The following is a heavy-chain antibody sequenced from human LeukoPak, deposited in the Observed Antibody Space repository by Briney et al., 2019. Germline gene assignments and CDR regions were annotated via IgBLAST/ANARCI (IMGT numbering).Heavy chain of an antibody. Sequence: GGSLRLSCEFSGIVFSTYAMNWVRQAPGKGLEWISYISGSSSGSTSITQYADSVKGRFTISRDNAKNSLHLQMDSLSAEDTAVYYCARDFWSGYYTEDWGQGALVIVSS. D-gene: IGHD3-3*01. CDR2: ISGSSSGSTSIT. CDR1: GIVFSTYA. V-gene: IGHV3-48*04. CDR3: ARDFWSGYYTED. J-gene: IGHJ4*02.